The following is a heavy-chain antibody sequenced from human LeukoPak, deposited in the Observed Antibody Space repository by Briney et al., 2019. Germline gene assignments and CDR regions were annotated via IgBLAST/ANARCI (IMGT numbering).Heavy chain of an antibody. CDR2: IKSKTDGGTT. V-gene: IGHV3-15*07. D-gene: IGHD6-19*01. CDR1: VFTLSNAW. J-gene: IGHJ4*02. Sequence: GGSLRLSCAASVFTLSNAWMNWVGRAPGKGRGGLGRIKSKTDGGTTDYAAPVKGRFTISRDDSKNTLYLQMNSLKTEDTAVYYCTTAYYSGWYPDYWGQGTLVTVSS. CDR3: TTAYYSGWYPDY.